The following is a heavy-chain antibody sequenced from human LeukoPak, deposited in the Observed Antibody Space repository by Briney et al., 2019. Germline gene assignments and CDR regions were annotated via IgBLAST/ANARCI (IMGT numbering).Heavy chain of an antibody. V-gene: IGHV3-48*04. J-gene: IGHJ4*02. Sequence: GRSLRLSCAASGFTFSSYGMHWVRQAPGKGLEWVSYISSGGSTIYYADSVKGRFTISRDNAKNSLYLQTNSLRAEDTAVYYCARENDFWNGYYYFDYWGQGTPVTVSS. CDR2: ISSGGSTI. CDR3: ARENDFWNGYYYFDY. D-gene: IGHD3-3*01. CDR1: GFTFSSYG.